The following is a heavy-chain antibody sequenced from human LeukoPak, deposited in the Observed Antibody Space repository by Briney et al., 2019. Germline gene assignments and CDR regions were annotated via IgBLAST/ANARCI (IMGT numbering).Heavy chain of an antibody. CDR1: GYTFINDA. D-gene: IGHD2-8*02. Sequence: ASVPVSCKCCGYTFINDALGWVRQAPGQGLEWIGWISAYNGNTNYAQNLQDRLNLTRDTSTGTVYMELRGLRSDDTAVYYCAGDRVRITGNWYGRWGQGTLVTVSS. V-gene: IGHV1-18*01. CDR2: ISAYNGNT. CDR3: AGDRVRITGNWYGR. J-gene: IGHJ4*02.